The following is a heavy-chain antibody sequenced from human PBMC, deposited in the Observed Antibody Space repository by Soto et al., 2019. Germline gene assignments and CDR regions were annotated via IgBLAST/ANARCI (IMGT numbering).Heavy chain of an antibody. J-gene: IGHJ6*02. CDR1: GGSISSSSYY. V-gene: IGHV4-39*01. CDR2: IYYSGST. D-gene: IGHD2-2*02. Sequence: PSETLSLTCTVSGGSISSSSYYWGWIRQPPGKGLEWIGSIYYSGSTYYNPSLKSRVTISVDTSKNQFSLKLSSVTAADTAVYYCARVKTYNGMDVWGQGTTVTVSS. CDR3: ARVKTYNGMDV.